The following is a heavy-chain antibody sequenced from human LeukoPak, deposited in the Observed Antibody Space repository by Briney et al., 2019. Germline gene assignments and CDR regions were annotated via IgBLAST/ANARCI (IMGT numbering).Heavy chain of an antibody. D-gene: IGHD2-2*01. Sequence: GGSLRLSCAASGFRFNKDWMSWVRQAPGKGLEWVANIKQDGSEMYYVDSVEGRFTVSSDNAKNSLYLQMDSLRAEDTAVYYCARARTLAVTPAAMPYYFDYWGQGSLVTVSS. V-gene: IGHV3-7*01. CDR3: ARARTLAVTPAAMPYYFDY. CDR1: GFRFNKDW. J-gene: IGHJ4*02. CDR2: IKQDGSEM.